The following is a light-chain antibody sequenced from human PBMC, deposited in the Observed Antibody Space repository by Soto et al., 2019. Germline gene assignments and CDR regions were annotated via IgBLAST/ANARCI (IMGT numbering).Light chain of an antibody. CDR1: SSDVGGYNY. CDR3: CSSAGSYSYF. J-gene: IGLJ1*01. Sequence: QSALTQPRSVSGSPGQSVTISCTGTSSDVGGYNYVSWYQQHPGKAPKLMIYDVSKRPSGVPDRLSGSKSGNTASLTISGLQAEDEADYYCCSSAGSYSYFFGTGTKLTVL. CDR2: DVS. V-gene: IGLV2-11*01.